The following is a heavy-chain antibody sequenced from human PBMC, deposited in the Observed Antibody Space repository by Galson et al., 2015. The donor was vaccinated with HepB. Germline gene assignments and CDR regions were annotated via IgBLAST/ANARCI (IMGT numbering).Heavy chain of an antibody. CDR1: GFTFSSYS. V-gene: IGHV3-21*01. CDR2: ISSSSSYI. J-gene: IGHJ4*02. Sequence: SLRLSCAASGFTFSSYSMNWVRQAPGKGLEWVSSISSSSSYIYYADSVKGRFTISRDNAKNSLYLQMNSLRAEDTAVYYCARESPHSSGWYVNEIFDYWGQGTLVTVSS. CDR3: ARESPHSSGWYVNEIFDY. D-gene: IGHD6-19*01.